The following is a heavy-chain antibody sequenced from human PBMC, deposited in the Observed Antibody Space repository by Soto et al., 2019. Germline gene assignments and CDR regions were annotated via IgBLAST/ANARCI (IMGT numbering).Heavy chain of an antibody. Sequence: GGSLRLSCAASGFTVSSNYMSWVRQAPGKGLEWVSVIYSGGSTYYADSVKGRFTISRDNSKNTLYLQMNSLRAEDTAVYYCARYLQWLVREGKEINYYYYGMDVWGQGTTVTVSS. D-gene: IGHD6-19*01. CDR1: GFTVSSNY. CDR3: ARYLQWLVREGKEINYYYYGMDV. CDR2: IYSGGST. V-gene: IGHV3-53*01. J-gene: IGHJ6*02.